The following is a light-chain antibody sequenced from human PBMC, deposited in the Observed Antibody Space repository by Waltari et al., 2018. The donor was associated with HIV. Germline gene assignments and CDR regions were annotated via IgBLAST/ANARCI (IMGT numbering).Light chain of an antibody. CDR2: RND. Sequence: SVVTQPPSASGTPGQRVTISCPGNTSNLGSNYVFWYQHLPGTAPKLLIHRNDQRPSGVPDRFSGSTSGTSASLAISGLRSEDEADYYCVTWDDSLRGVVFGGGTKVAVL. V-gene: IGLV1-47*01. CDR3: VTWDDSLRGVV. J-gene: IGLJ2*01. CDR1: TSNLGSNY.